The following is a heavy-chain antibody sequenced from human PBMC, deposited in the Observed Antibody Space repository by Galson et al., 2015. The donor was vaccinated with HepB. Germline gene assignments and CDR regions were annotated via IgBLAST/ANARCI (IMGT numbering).Heavy chain of an antibody. V-gene: IGHV1-2*02. Sequence: SVKVSCKASGYPFTDYYMHWVRQAPGQGLEWMGWIKANSGGTIYAQKFQGRVTMTRDTSISTAYMELTNLTTDDTAVYYCARDSRPGWTDAFDIWGPGTMVTVSS. D-gene: IGHD6-19*01. CDR1: GYPFTDYY. CDR2: IKANSGGT. CDR3: ARDSRPGWTDAFDI. J-gene: IGHJ3*02.